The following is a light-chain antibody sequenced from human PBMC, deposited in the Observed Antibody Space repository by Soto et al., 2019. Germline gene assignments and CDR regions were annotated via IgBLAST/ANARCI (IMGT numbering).Light chain of an antibody. CDR1: QSVSSTY. CDR3: QHYTTSSIT. Sequence: SPGTLFLSPGERATLSCRASQSVSSTYLAWYQQKPGQAPRLLIYGASSRATGIADTFSGGGSGTDFTLTISRLEPEDFAVYYCQHYTTSSITFGQGTRLEIK. J-gene: IGKJ5*01. CDR2: GAS. V-gene: IGKV3-20*01.